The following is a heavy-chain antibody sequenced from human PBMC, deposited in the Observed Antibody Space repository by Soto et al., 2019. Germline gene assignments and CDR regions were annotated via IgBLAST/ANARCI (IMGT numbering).Heavy chain of an antibody. V-gene: IGHV4-34*01. J-gene: IGHJ6*02. CDR3: ASVTGRFYDGMDV. CDR2: IKHRGST. CDR1: GGSFSGYY. D-gene: IGHD2-21*02. Sequence: QVQLQQWGAGLLKPSETLSLTCAVYGGSFSGYYWSWIRQPPGKGLEWIGEIKHRGSTTHNPPRKSRVTISVDTSQTQVARNLSSVPAADTAVYYCASVTGRFYDGMDVWGQGTTVTVCS.